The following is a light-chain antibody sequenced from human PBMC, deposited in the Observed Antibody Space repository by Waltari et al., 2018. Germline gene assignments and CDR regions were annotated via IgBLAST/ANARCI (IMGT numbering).Light chain of an antibody. Sequence: DIQVTQSPSSLSASVGDRVPITCRASQNIKNYLSWYQHKEGKAPKLLIYTASTLHSGVPLRFSGSGSGKDFTLVISSLQPEDFATYYCQQTYTAPLAFGAGTKVEMK. CDR3: QQTYTAPLA. CDR2: TAS. V-gene: IGKV1-39*01. J-gene: IGKJ4*01. CDR1: QNIKNY.